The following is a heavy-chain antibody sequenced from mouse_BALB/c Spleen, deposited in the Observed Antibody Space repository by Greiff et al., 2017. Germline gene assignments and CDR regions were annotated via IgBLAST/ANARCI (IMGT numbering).Heavy chain of an antibody. CDR2: IYPSDSYT. D-gene: IGHD1-1*02. V-gene: IGHV1-69*02. CDR1: GYTFTSYW. Sequence: QVQLQQPGAELVRPGASVKLSCKASGYTFTSYWINWVKQRPGQGLEWIGNIYPSDSYTNYNQKFKDKATLTVDKSSSTAYMQLSSPTSEDFAVYYCTGGNRYYFDYWGQGTTLTVSS. J-gene: IGHJ2*01. CDR3: TGGNRYYFDY.